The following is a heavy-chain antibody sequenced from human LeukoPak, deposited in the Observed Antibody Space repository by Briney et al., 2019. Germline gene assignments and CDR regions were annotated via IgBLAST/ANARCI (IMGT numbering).Heavy chain of an antibody. J-gene: IGHJ4*02. CDR2: INPNSGGT. Sequence: AAVKVSCKACGYTFTCYYMHGVRQAPGQGLEWMGWINPNSGGTKYAQKFQGRVTMTRDTSISTAYMELSRLRSDDTAMYCCARGVGSSGYRYYFEYWGQGTLVTVSS. D-gene: IGHD3-22*01. V-gene: IGHV1-2*02. CDR1: GYTFTCYY. CDR3: ARGVGSSGYRYYFEY.